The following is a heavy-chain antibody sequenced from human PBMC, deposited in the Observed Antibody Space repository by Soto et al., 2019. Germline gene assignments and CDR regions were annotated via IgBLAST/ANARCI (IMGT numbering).Heavy chain of an antibody. CDR3: ARGPGYCSSTSCYAAYYYYMDV. CDR1: GYTFTSYD. D-gene: IGHD2-2*03. CDR2: MNPNSGNT. J-gene: IGHJ6*03. Sequence: QVQLVQSGAEVKKAGASVKVSCKASGYTFTSYDINWVRQATGQGLEWMGWMNPNSGNTGYAQKFQGRVTMTRNTSISTAYMELSSLRSEDTAVYYRARGPGYCSSTSCYAAYYYYMDVWGKGTTVTVSS. V-gene: IGHV1-8*01.